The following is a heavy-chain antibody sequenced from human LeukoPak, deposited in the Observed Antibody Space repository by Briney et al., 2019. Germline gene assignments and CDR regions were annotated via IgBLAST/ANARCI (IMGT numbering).Heavy chain of an antibody. CDR3: ARLYGSGTYYFTFDS. CDR1: GYTFTSYA. Sequence: ASVKVSCKASGYTFTSYAMNWVRQAPGQGLEWMGWINTNTGNPTYAQGFTGRFVFSLDTSVSTAYLQISSLKAEGIAVYYCARLYGSGTYYFTFDSWGQGTLVTVSS. CDR2: INTNTGNP. V-gene: IGHV7-4-1*02. D-gene: IGHD3-10*01. J-gene: IGHJ4*02.